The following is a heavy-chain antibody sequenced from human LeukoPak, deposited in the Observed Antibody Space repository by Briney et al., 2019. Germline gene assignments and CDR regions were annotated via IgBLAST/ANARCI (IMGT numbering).Heavy chain of an antibody. D-gene: IGHD5-24*01. CDR3: ARSLRRDGYNSARDTSN. CDR1: GFTFSDYY. Sequence: PGGSLRLSCAASGFTFSDYYMSWIRQAPGKGLEGVSYISSSGSTIYYADSVKGRFTISRDNAKNSLYLQMNSLRAEDTAVYYCARSLRRDGYNSARDTSNWGQGTLVTVSS. CDR2: ISSSGSTI. V-gene: IGHV3-11*01. J-gene: IGHJ4*02.